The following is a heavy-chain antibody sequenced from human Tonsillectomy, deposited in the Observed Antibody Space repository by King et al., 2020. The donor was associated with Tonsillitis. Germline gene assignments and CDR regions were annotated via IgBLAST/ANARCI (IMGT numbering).Heavy chain of an antibody. J-gene: IGHJ4*02. CDR3: AKALYNLFDILTAYPFDY. Sequence: VQLVESGGGVVQPGRPLRLPCAASGFTFSSYDMHWVRQAPGKGLEWVAVISYDGSNKFYADSVKGRFTISRDNSKNTLYLQMNSLRAEDTAVYYCAKALYNLFDILTAYPFDYWGQGTLVPVSS. CDR1: GFTFSSYD. V-gene: IGHV3-30*18. D-gene: IGHD3-9*01. CDR2: ISYDGSNK.